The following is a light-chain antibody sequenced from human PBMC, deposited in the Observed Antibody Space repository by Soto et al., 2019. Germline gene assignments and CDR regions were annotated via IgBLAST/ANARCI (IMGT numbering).Light chain of an antibody. V-gene: IGKV1-5*01. J-gene: IGKJ1*01. CDR3: QQYNSYSPT. CDR2: AAS. Sequence: DIQMTQSPSTLSASVGDRVSITCRASQSISSWLAWYQQKPGKAPKLLIYAASTLQSGVPSRFSGSGSETEFTLTISGLQPGDSATYYCQQYNSYSPTFGQGTKV. CDR1: QSISSW.